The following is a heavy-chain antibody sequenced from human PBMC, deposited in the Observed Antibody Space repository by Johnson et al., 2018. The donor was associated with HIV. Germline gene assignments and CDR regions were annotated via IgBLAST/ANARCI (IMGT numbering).Heavy chain of an antibody. CDR3: AKDDNLGVWYSDAFDV. Sequence: QVQLVESGGGLVQPGRSLRLSCAASGFTFSSYGMHWVRQAPGKGLEWVAVIWYDGSNKYYADSVKGRFTMSRDNSKNTLYLQMKSLRPEDTSIYYCAKDDNLGVWYSDAFDVWGQGTVVTVSP. CDR2: IWYDGSNK. D-gene: IGHD6-19*01. CDR1: GFTFSSYG. J-gene: IGHJ3*01. V-gene: IGHV3-33*06.